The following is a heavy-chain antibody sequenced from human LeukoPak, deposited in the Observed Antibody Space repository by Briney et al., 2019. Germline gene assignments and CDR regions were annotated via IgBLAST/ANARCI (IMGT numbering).Heavy chain of an antibody. J-gene: IGHJ4*02. CDR1: GFTFDDYA. D-gene: IGHD5-18*01. V-gene: IGHV3-9*01. CDR3: AKGEGIQLWSPFDY. Sequence: GRSLRLSCAASGFTFDDYAMHWVRQAPGKGLEWVSGISWNSGSIGYADSVKGRFTISRDNAKNSLYLQMNSLRAEDTALYYCAKGEGIQLWSPFDYWGRGTLVTVSS. CDR2: ISWNSGSI.